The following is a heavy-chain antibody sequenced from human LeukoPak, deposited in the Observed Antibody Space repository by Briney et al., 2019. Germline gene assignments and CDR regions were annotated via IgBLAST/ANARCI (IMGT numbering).Heavy chain of an antibody. CDR1: GFTFSSYG. CDR2: IWYDGSNE. CDR3: ARETNTYFDY. J-gene: IGHJ4*02. V-gene: IGHV3-33*01. Sequence: GRSLRLSCAASGFTFSSYGMHWVRQAPGKGLEWVAIIWYDGSNEYYADSVKGRSTISRDNSKNTLYLQMNSLRAEDTAVYYCARETNTYFDYWGQGTLVTVSS.